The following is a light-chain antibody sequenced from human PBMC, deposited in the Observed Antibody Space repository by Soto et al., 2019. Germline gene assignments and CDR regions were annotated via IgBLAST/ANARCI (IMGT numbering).Light chain of an antibody. CDR2: AAS. CDR1: QGIFNY. V-gene: IGKV1-27*01. J-gene: IGKJ3*01. CDR3: QKYNNAPRT. Sequence: DIQMTQSPSSLSASVGDRVTITCRASQGIFNYLAWYQQKPGKVPKLLIYAASTLQSGVPSRFSGSGSGTDFTLTISSLQPEDVATYYCQKYNNAPRTFGPGTKVD.